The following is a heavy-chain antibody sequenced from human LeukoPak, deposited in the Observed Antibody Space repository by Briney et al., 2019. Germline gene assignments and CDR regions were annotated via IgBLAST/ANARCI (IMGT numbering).Heavy chain of an antibody. CDR2: ISPSGDYT. J-gene: IGHJ4*02. D-gene: IGHD6-19*01. CDR1: GYTFTGYY. V-gene: IGHV1-46*04. CDR3: ARDNSGWSVDY. Sequence: ASVKVSCKASGYTFTGYYMHWVRQAPGQGLEWMGIISPSGDYTRYAQKLQGRVSMTLDTSTSTVYMELEDTAMYYCARDNSGWSVDYWGQGTLVTVSS.